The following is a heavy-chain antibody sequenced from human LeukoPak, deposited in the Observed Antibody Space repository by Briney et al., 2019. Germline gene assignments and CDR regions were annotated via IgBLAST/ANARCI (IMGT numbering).Heavy chain of an antibody. CDR1: GYTFTRYG. CDR2: ISTYNGDT. CDR3: ARDPSNTSGWYIFFDF. J-gene: IGHJ4*02. V-gene: IGHV1-18*01. D-gene: IGHD6-19*01. Sequence: ASVKVSCKASGYTFTRYGITWVRQAPGQGLEWMGWISTYNGDTKYAQKLQGRVTLTRGKSTNTAYMELRSLTSDDTAVYYCARDPSNTSGWYIFFDFWGQGTLVAVSS.